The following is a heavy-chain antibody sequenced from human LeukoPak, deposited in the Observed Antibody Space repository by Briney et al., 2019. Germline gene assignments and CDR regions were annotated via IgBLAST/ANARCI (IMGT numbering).Heavy chain of an antibody. Sequence: GGSLRLSCAASGFTVSSNYMSWVRQAPGKGLEWVSIIYSGGSTFYADSVKGRFTISRDNSKNTLYLQMNSLRAEDTAVYYCARVTGYMVEDYFDYWGQGTLVTVSS. V-gene: IGHV3-53*01. J-gene: IGHJ4*02. D-gene: IGHD6-13*01. CDR1: GFTVSSNY. CDR2: IYSGGST. CDR3: ARVTGYMVEDYFDY.